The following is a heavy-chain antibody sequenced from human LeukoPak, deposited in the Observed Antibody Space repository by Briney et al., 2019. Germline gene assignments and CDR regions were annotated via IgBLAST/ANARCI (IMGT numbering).Heavy chain of an antibody. Sequence: PGGSLRLSCVASGFTFDKYAISWVRQAPGKRPEWVSAISSSSSYIYYADSVKGRFTISRDNAKNSLYLQMNSLRAEDTAVYYCARVTATTLYFDYWGQGTLVTVSS. CDR1: GFTFDKYA. D-gene: IGHD5-12*01. J-gene: IGHJ4*02. CDR3: ARVTATTLYFDY. V-gene: IGHV3-21*01. CDR2: ISSSSSYI.